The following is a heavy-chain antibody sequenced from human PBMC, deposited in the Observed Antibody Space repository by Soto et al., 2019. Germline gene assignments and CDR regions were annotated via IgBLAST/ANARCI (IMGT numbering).Heavy chain of an antibody. CDR1: GGSISSYY. CDR3: ARAVSWCLDY. Sequence: PSETLSLTCTVSGGSISSYYWSWIRQPPGKGLEWIGYIYYSGSTNYNPSLKSRVTISVDTSKNQFSLKLSSVTAADTAVYYCARAVSWCLDYWGQGTLVTVS. V-gene: IGHV4-59*01. J-gene: IGHJ4*02. CDR2: IYYSGST. D-gene: IGHD6-13*01.